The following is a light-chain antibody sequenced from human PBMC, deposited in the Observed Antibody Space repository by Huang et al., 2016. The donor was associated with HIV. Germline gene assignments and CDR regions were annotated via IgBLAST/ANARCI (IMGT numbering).Light chain of an antibody. CDR3: QQYDSLYT. J-gene: IGKJ2*01. CDR2: GAS. CDR1: QDIRSY. Sequence: IQMTQSPASLSAYVGDRVTISCQANQDIRSYLNWYQQKPGKAPRLLIYGASILQEGVPSRFSGNGSGTDFTITISSLQSEDIATYYCQQYDSLYTFGQGTRLEIK. V-gene: IGKV1-33*01.